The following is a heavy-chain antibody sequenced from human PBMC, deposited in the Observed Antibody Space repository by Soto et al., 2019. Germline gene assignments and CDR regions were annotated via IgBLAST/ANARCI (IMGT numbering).Heavy chain of an antibody. D-gene: IGHD1-7*01. CDR2: IPYSGNT. J-gene: IGHJ4*02. Sequence: QVQLQETGPGLVKSSQTLSLTCTVSGGSIRNVGYYWGWIRQHPGKGLEWIGYIPYSGNTYYNPSLKSRISIPVDTSKKQFSLTLTSVAAADAAVYYCASAKITGTRIDYWGQGTLVTVSS. CDR1: GGSIRNVGYY. V-gene: IGHV4-31*03. CDR3: ASAKITGTRIDY.